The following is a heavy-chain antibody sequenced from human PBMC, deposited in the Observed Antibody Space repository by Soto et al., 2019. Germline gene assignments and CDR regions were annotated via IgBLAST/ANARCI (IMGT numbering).Heavy chain of an antibody. CDR2: INSDGSHT. J-gene: IGHJ5*01. V-gene: IGHV3-74*01. Sequence: EVQLVESGGGLVQPGGSLRLSCAASGFTFVAYWIHWVRQVPGKGLVWVSRINSDGSHTSYADSVRGRFTISRDNSKNTVYLQMHSLTAEDTAVYYCEKEGDYGDYAGENWFDSWGQGSLVTVSS. CDR3: EKEGDYGDYAGENWFDS. D-gene: IGHD4-17*01. CDR1: GFTFVAYW.